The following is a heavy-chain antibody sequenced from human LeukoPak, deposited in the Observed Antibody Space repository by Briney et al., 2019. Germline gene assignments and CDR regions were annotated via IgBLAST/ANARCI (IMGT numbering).Heavy chain of an antibody. Sequence: SETLSLTCAVYGGSFSGYYWSWTRQPPGKGLEWIGEINHSGSTNYNPSLKSRVTISVDTSKNQFSLKLSSVTAADTAVYYCARGRGSSWFHFDYWGQGTLVTVSS. CDR1: GGSFSGYY. V-gene: IGHV4-34*01. D-gene: IGHD6-13*01. CDR3: ARGRGSSWFHFDY. CDR2: INHSGST. J-gene: IGHJ4*02.